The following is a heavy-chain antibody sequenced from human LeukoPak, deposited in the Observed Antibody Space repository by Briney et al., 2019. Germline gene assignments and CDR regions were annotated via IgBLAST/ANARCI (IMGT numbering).Heavy chain of an antibody. D-gene: IGHD2-2*01. V-gene: IGHV1-69*05. CDR3: ARDRIVVVPAAIRWFDP. CDR1: GGTFSSYA. J-gene: IGHJ5*02. Sequence: SVKVYCKASGGTFSSYAISWVRQAPGQGLEWMGGIIPIFGTANYAQKFQGRVTITTDESTSTAYMELSSLRSEDTAVYYCARDRIVVVPAAIRWFDPWGQGTLVTVSS. CDR2: IIPIFGTA.